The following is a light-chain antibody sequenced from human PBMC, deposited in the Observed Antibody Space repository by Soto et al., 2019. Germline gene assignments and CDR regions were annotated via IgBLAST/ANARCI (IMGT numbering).Light chain of an antibody. J-gene: IGLJ7*01. CDR1: KSNIGSNT. Sequence: QSVLTQPPSASGTPGQRVTISCSGSKSNIGSNTVNWYQQLPGTAPKVVIYSNKQRPSGVPDRFSGSKSGTSASLAISGLQSEDEADYYCASWDDSLDGVVFGGGTQLTVL. CDR2: SNK. V-gene: IGLV1-44*01. CDR3: ASWDDSLDGVV.